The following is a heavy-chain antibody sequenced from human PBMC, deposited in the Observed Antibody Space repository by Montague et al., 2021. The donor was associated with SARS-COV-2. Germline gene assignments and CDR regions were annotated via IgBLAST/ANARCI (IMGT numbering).Heavy chain of an antibody. V-gene: IGHV4-61*02. CDR2: IRTTGHT. J-gene: IGHJ4*02. CDR1: GASISTGIYY. CDR3: ARDIAVAGLFDY. D-gene: IGHD6-19*01. Sequence: TLSLTCTVSGASISTGIYYWSWIRQPAGKGLEWIGRIRTTGHTDYNSSPESRVFMSVDTSTNQFSLKLSSVTAADTAVYYCARDIAVAGLFDYWGQGTLVTVSS.